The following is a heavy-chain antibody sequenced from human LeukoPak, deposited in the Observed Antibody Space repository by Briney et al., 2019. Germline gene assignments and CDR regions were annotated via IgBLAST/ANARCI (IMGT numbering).Heavy chain of an antibody. CDR2: ISHDGRNK. J-gene: IGHJ5*02. CDR1: GFTFSSYG. Sequence: PGGSLRLSCAASGFTFSSYGMHWVRQAPGKGLEWVAVISHDGRNKYYADSVKGRFTISRDNSNNTLYLQMNSLRAEDTAVYYCARGAYGSGSYGDNWFDPWGQGTLVTVSS. V-gene: IGHV3-30*03. CDR3: ARGAYGSGSYGDNWFDP. D-gene: IGHD3-10*01.